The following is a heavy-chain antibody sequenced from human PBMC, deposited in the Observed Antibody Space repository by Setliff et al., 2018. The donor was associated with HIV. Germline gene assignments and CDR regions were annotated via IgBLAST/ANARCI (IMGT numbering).Heavy chain of an antibody. V-gene: IGHV1-2*04. CDR3: ARDRGIAVALDY. J-gene: IGHJ4*02. D-gene: IGHD6-19*01. CDR1: GYTISTSG. Sequence: GASVKVSCKASGYTISTSGISWVRQAPGQGLEWMGWISINSGGTNYAQKFQGWVTMTRDTSISTAYMALSRLRSDDTAVYYCARDRGIAVALDYWGQGTLVTVSS. CDR2: ISINSGGT.